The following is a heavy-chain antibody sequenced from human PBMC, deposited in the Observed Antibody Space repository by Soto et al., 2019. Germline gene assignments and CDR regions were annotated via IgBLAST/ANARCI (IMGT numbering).Heavy chain of an antibody. Sequence: PSETLSLTCTVSGGSISSYYWSWIRQPPGKGLEWIGYIYYSGSTNYNPSLKSRITITVDRSKNQFSLKLSSVTAADTAVYYCARVPDVWGQGTAVTVSS. V-gene: IGHV4-59*12. CDR3: ARVPDV. CDR1: GGSISSYY. J-gene: IGHJ6*02. CDR2: IYYSGST.